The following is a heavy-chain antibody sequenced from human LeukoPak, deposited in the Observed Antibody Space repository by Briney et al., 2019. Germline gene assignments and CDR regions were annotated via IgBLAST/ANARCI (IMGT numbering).Heavy chain of an antibody. J-gene: IGHJ4*02. D-gene: IGHD2-15*01. Sequence: SETLSLTCTVSGYSINSGYTWGWIRQPPGKGLEWIGTIYYSGSTYYNPSLKSRVTVSVDTSKNQFSLKLSSVTAADTAVYYCAGCSGATCYYITSPLYFDYWGQGTLVTVSS. V-gene: IGHV4-38-2*02. CDR1: GYSINSGYT. CDR2: IYYSGST. CDR3: AGCSGATCYYITSPLYFDY.